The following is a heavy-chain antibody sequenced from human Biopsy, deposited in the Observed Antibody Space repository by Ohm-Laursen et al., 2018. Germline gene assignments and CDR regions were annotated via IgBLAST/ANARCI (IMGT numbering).Heavy chain of an antibody. CDR1: GYTFTSYD. J-gene: IGHJ5*02. Sequence: GASVKVSCKASGYTFTSYDITWVRQASGQGPEWIGWLNPVSGNSNFGQKFRGRVTVTSDTSISTAYMELSGLTSDDTATHYCGRAVRNQLLTDPWGQGTLVTVTS. CDR2: LNPVSGNS. D-gene: IGHD1-7*01. V-gene: IGHV1-8*01. CDR3: GRAVRNQLLTDP.